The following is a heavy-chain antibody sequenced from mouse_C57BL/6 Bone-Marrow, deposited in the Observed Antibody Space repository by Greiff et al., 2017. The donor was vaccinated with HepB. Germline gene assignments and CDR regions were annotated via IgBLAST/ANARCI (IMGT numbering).Heavy chain of an antibody. V-gene: IGHV5-9*01. CDR2: ISGGGGNT. D-gene: IGHD3-2*02. CDR3: ARHIDSSGFFAY. Sequence: EVMLVESGGGLVKPGGSLKLSCAASGFTFSSYTMSWVRQTPEKRLEWVATISGGGGNTYYPDSVKGRFTISRDNAKNTLYLQMSSLRSEDTALYYCARHIDSSGFFAYWGQGTLVTVSA. CDR1: GFTFSSYT. J-gene: IGHJ3*01.